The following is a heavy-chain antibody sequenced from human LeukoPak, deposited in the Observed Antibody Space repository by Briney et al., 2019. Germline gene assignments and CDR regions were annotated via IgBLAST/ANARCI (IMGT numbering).Heavy chain of an antibody. CDR3: ARDRGGIAARLQGNWFDP. CDR1: GYTFTGYY. V-gene: IGHV1-2*02. J-gene: IGHJ5*02. Sequence: ASVKVSCKASGYTFTGYYMHWVRQAPGQGLEWMGWINPNSGGTNYAQKFQGRVTMTRDTSTSTVYMELSSLRSEDTAVYYCARDRGGIAARLQGNWFDPWGQGTLVTVSS. D-gene: IGHD6-6*01. CDR2: INPNSGGT.